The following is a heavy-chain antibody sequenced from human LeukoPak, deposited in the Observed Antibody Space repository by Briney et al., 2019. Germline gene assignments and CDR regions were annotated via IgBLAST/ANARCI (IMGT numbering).Heavy chain of an antibody. Sequence: GGSLRLSCAASGCTFSSYWMSWVRQAPGKGLEWVANIKQDGSEKYYVDSVKGRFTISRDNAKNSLYLQMNSLRAEDTAVYYCARVPPRGYSYGSDYWGQGTLVTVSS. J-gene: IGHJ4*02. CDR1: GCTFSSYW. V-gene: IGHV3-7*01. D-gene: IGHD5-18*01. CDR3: ARVPPRGYSYGSDY. CDR2: IKQDGSEK.